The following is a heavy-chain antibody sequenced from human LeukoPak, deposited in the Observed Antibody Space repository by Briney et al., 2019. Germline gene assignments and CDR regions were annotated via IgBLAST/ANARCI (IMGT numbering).Heavy chain of an antibody. Sequence: SETLSLTCAVYGGSFSGYYWSWIRQPPGKGLEWIGEINHSGSTNYNPSLKSRVTISVDTSKNQFSLKLSSVTAADTAVYYCARPRVSGSYYKRYFQHWGQGTLVAVSS. CDR3: ARPRVSGSYYKRYFQH. V-gene: IGHV4-34*01. CDR1: GGSFSGYY. D-gene: IGHD3-10*01. CDR2: INHSGST. J-gene: IGHJ1*01.